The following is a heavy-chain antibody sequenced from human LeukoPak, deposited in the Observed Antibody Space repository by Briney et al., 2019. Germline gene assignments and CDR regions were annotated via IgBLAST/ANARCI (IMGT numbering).Heavy chain of an antibody. J-gene: IGHJ4*02. D-gene: IGHD6-19*01. V-gene: IGHV1-46*01. CDR2: INPVGGST. CDR3: AASEYSSGWLSY. CDR1: GYTFTNYY. Sequence: ASVKVSCKASGYTFTNYYMHWVRQAPGQGLEWMGIINPVGGSTTYTQKFQGRVTMTRDMSTSTVYMELSSLRSEDTAVYYCAASEYSSGWLSYWGQGTLVTVSS.